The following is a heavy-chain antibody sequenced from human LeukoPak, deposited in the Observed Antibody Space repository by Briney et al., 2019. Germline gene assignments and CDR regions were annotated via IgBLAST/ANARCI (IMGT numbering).Heavy chain of an antibody. CDR3: ARAVNPYRSGYCRGVCNWFDP. V-gene: IGHV1-58*01. CDR2: IVVGSGNT. CDR1: GFTFTSSA. D-gene: IGHD3-22*01. Sequence: SVKVSCKASGFTFTSSAVQWVRQARGQRLEWIGWIVVGSGNTNYAQKFQERVTITRDMSTSTAYMELSSLRSEDTAVYYCARAVNPYRSGYCRGVCNWFDPWGQGTLVTVSS. J-gene: IGHJ5*02.